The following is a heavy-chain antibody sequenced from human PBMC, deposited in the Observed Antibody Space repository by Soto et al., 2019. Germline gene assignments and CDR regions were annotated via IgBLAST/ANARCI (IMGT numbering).Heavy chain of an antibody. CDR2: IFHNGNT. Sequence: QVQLQEAGPGLVKPSGTLSLTCAVSGGSISSINWWSWVRQPPGKGLVWIGEIFHNGNTNYNPSLKSRVSISVDKSKSQFSRKLSSVTVADTDVYDCARESGSYYNWFAPWGQGTMGTVTS. CDR1: GGSISSINW. J-gene: IGHJ5*02. CDR3: ARESGSYYNWFAP. V-gene: IGHV4-4*02. D-gene: IGHD1-26*01.